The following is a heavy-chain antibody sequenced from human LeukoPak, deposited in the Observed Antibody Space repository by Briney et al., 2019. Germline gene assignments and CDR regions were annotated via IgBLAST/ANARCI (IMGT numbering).Heavy chain of an antibody. CDR1: GDSISSGGYS. J-gene: IGHJ4*02. D-gene: IGHD3-22*01. Sequence: PSQTLSLTCDVSGDSISSGGYSWSWVRQPPGKGLEWIGYIYSSGRSYYNPSLQSRVTISIDTSKNEFSLKVTSVTAADTAVYYCARVTGYMIEDYFDYWGQGTLVTVSS. CDR3: ARVTGYMIEDYFDY. V-gene: IGHV4-30-4*07. CDR2: IYSSGRS.